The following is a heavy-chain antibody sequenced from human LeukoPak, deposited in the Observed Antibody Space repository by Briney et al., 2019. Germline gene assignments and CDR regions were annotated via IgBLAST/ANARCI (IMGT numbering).Heavy chain of an antibody. CDR3: ARGVLRYFDWFHPPGFGGYYMDV. CDR2: ISSNGGST. Sequence: GGSLRLSCAASGFTFSSYAMHWVRQAPGKGLEYVSAISSNGGSTYYANSVKGRFTISRDNSKNTLYLQMGSLRAEDMAVYYCARGVLRYFDWFHPPGFGGYYMDVWGKGTTVTVSS. D-gene: IGHD3-9*01. J-gene: IGHJ6*03. V-gene: IGHV3-64*01. CDR1: GFTFSSYA.